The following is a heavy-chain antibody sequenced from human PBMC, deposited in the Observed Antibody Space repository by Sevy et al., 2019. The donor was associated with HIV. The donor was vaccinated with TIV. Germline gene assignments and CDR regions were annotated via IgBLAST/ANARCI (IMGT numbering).Heavy chain of an antibody. CDR2: ISGSGGST. V-gene: IGHV3-23*01. J-gene: IGHJ4*02. CDR1: GFTFSSYA. Sequence: GGCLRLSCAASGFTFSSYAMSWVRQAPGKGLEWVSAISGSGGSTYYADSVKGRFTISRDNSKNTLYLQMNSLRAEDTAVYYCAKVYGSGSYNDYWGQGTLVTVSS. D-gene: IGHD3-10*01. CDR3: AKVYGSGSYNDY.